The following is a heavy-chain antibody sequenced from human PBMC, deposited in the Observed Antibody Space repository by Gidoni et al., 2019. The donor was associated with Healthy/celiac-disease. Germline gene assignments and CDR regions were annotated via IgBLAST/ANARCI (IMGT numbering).Heavy chain of an antibody. V-gene: IGHV3-30-3*01. D-gene: IGHD1-26*01. J-gene: IGHJ5*02. CDR3: ARDSGT. Sequence: QVQLVASGGGVVQPGRSLRLSCAASGFTFSSYAMHWVRQAPGKGLEWVAVISYDGSNKYYADSVKGRFTISRDNSKNTLYLQMNSLRAEDTAVYYCARDSGTWGQGTLVTVSS. CDR1: GFTFSSYA. CDR2: ISYDGSNK.